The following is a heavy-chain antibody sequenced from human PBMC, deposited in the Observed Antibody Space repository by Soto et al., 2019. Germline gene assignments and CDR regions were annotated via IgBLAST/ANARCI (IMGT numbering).Heavy chain of an antibody. CDR1: GFSLSTTGVG. CDR3: AHRLITPTLFDY. J-gene: IGHJ4*02. V-gene: IGHV2-5*02. CDR2: IYWDDDK. D-gene: IGHD2-15*01. Sequence: QITLKESGPTLVKPTQTLTLTCSFSGFSLSTTGVGVGWIRQPPGKALEWLALIYWDDDKRYSPSLKSRLTITNDTSKNQVVLTMNNMDPVDTATFYCAHRLITPTLFDYWGQGTLVTVSS.